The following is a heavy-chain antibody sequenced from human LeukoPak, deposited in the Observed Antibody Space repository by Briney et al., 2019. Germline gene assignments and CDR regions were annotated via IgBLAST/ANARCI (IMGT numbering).Heavy chain of an antibody. V-gene: IGHV3-48*03. CDR1: GFTFSSYE. CDR3: AREWFGESTYGMDV. D-gene: IGHD3-10*01. Sequence: PGGSLRLSCAASGFTFSSYEMNWVRQAPGKGLEWVSYISSSGSTIYYADSVKGRFTISRDNAKNSLYLQMNSLRAEDTAVYYCAREWFGESTYGMDVWGQGTTVTVSS. CDR2: ISSSGSTI. J-gene: IGHJ6*02.